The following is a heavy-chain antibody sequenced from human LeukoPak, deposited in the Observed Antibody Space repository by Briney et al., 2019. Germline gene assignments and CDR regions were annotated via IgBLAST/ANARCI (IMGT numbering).Heavy chain of an antibody. CDR3: ARDGDYVWGSYHTPLDY. J-gene: IGHJ4*02. Sequence: GGSLRLSCAASRFTFSDYYMSWIRQAPGKGLEWVSYISSSGSTIYYADSVKGRFTISRDNAKNSLYLQMNSLRAEDTAVYYCARDGDYVWGSYHTPLDYWGQGTLVTVSS. CDR2: ISSSGSTI. CDR1: RFTFSDYY. V-gene: IGHV3-11*04. D-gene: IGHD3-16*02.